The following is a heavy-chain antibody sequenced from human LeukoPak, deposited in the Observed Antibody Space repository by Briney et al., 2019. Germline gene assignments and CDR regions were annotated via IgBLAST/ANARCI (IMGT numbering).Heavy chain of an antibody. Sequence: SSQTLSLTCTVSGGSISSGSYYWSWIRQPAGRGLEWIGRIYTSGSTNYNLSLKSRVTISVDTTKNQFSLKLSSVTAADTAVYYCARATYYDLFFDYWGQGTLVTVSS. D-gene: IGHD3-3*01. J-gene: IGHJ4*02. CDR2: IYTSGST. CDR1: GGSISSGSYY. V-gene: IGHV4-61*02. CDR3: ARATYYDLFFDY.